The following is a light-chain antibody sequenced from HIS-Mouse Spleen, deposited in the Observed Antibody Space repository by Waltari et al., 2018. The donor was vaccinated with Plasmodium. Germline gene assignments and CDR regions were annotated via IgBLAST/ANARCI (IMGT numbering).Light chain of an antibody. CDR1: SSDVGSYNL. Sequence: QSALTQPASVSGSPGQSITIPCTGTSSDVGSYNLVSWYQQHPDKAPKRMIDEGSKRPSGVSNRFSGSKSGNTASLTISGLQAEDEADYYCCSYAGSSTFVVFGGGTKLTVL. CDR2: EGS. J-gene: IGLJ2*01. V-gene: IGLV2-23*03. CDR3: CSYAGSSTFVV.